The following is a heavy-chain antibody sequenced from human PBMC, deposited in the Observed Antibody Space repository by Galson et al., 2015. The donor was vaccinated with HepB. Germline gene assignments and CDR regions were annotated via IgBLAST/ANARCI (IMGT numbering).Heavy chain of an antibody. CDR1: GYTFTSYG. Sequence: SVKVSCKASGYTFTSYGISWVRQAPGQGLEWMGWISADNGNTNYAQKLQGRVTMTTDTSTSTAYMELRSLRSDDTAVYYCAREAGGSYFYYYYYGMDVWGQGTTVTVSS. J-gene: IGHJ6*02. D-gene: IGHD1-26*01. CDR2: ISADNGNT. V-gene: IGHV1-18*04. CDR3: AREAGGSYFYYYYYGMDV.